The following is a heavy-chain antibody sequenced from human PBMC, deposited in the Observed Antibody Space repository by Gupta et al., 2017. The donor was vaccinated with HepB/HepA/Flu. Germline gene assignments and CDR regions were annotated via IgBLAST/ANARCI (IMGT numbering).Heavy chain of an antibody. D-gene: IGHD3-3*01. CDR3: STEFRFLSGHYNFDS. CDR1: GFTFSSSA. J-gene: IGHJ4*02. Sequence: QMHVVQSGPEVKKPGTSVKVSCKASGFTFSSSAVQWVQKARGQRLEWIGWIGVGSGNTNYAQQFQERLTITRDMSTSTVYMELSSLRSDDTAVYYCSTEFRFLSGHYNFDSWGQGTLVTGSS. CDR2: IGVGSGNT. V-gene: IGHV1-58*01.